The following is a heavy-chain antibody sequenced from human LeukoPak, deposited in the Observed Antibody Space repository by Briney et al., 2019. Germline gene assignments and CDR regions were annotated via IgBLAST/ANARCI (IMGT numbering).Heavy chain of an antibody. CDR1: GYTFTGYY. J-gene: IGHJ4*02. CDR2: INPDNGDT. Sequence: GASVKVSCKASGYTFTGYYMHWVRQAPGQGLEWMGWINPDNGDTNYAQTFQGRVTVTRDTSIRTVYLELSRLRSDDTAVYYCARDPSTVTTRHLDYWGQGTLVTVSS. V-gene: IGHV1-2*02. CDR3: ARDPSTVTTRHLDY. D-gene: IGHD4-17*01.